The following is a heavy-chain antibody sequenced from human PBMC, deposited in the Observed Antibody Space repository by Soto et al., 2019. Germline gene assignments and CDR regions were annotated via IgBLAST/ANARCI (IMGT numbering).Heavy chain of an antibody. V-gene: IGHV5-10-1*01. CDR3: ARALWEYSSSSGYYYYYGMDV. J-gene: IGHJ6*02. Sequence: WESLKISCKGSGYSFTSYWISWVRQMPGKGLEWMGRIDPSDSYTNYSPSFQGHVTISADKSISTAYLQWSSLKASDTAMYYCARALWEYSSSSGYYYYYGMDVWGQGTTVTVSS. D-gene: IGHD6-6*01. CDR2: IDPSDSYT. CDR1: GYSFTSYW.